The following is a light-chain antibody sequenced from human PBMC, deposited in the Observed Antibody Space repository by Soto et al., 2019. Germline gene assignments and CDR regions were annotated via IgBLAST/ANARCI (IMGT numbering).Light chain of an antibody. CDR2: DVN. CDR1: ISDIGGYNF. V-gene: IGLV2-14*01. J-gene: IGLJ2*01. Sequence: QSALTQPASVSGSPGQSITISCTGTISDIGGYNFISWYQHHPGKAPKLVIYDVNNRPSGISYRFSGSKSGNTASLTISGLQAEDEADYYCASYTRTTTLVFGAGTTLTVL. CDR3: ASYTRTTTLV.